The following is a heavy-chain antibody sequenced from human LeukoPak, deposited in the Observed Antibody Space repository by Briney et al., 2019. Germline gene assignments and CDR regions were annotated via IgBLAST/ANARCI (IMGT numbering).Heavy chain of an antibody. V-gene: IGHV4-34*01. J-gene: IGHJ3*02. D-gene: IGHD6-6*01. Sequence: SETLSLTCTVFYGSFSGYYWSWIRQPPGKGLEWIGEIKHSGNTNYNPSLKSRVTISVDTSKDQFSLKLSSVTAADTAVYYCARHGLVAARHAFDIWGQGTMVTVSS. CDR2: IKHSGNT. CDR1: YGSFSGYY. CDR3: ARHGLVAARHAFDI.